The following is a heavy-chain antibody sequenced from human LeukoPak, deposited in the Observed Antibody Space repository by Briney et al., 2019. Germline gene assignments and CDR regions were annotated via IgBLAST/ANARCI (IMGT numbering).Heavy chain of an antibody. CDR3: ARDCSGGSCYHY. V-gene: IGHV3-23*01. D-gene: IGHD2-15*01. CDR1: GFTFSSYA. J-gene: IGHJ4*02. Sequence: QTGGSLRLSCAASGFTFSSYAMSWVRQAPGKGLEWVSAISGSGGSTYYADSVKGRFTISRDNSKNTLYLQMNSLRAEDTAVYYCARDCSGGSCYHYWGQGTLVTVSS. CDR2: ISGSGGST.